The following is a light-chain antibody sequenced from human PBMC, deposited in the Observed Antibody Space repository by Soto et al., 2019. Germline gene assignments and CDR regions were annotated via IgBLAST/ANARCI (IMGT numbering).Light chain of an antibody. CDR2: GAY. V-gene: IGKV3D-7*01. Sequence: PGERVTLSCRASQSVSSSYLTWYQQKPGQAPRLLIYGAYTRATSIPARFSGSGSGTDFTLTISSLQPEDFAVYYCQQDYNLPITFGQGTRLEIK. CDR3: QQDYNLPIT. CDR1: QSVSSSY. J-gene: IGKJ5*01.